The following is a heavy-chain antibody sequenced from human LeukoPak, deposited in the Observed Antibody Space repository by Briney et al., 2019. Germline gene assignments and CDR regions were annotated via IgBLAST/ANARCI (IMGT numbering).Heavy chain of an antibody. CDR1: GFTFDDYA. CDR3: AKDISHRKKTGLGY. V-gene: IGHV3-9*01. J-gene: IGHJ4*02. CDR2: ISWNSGSI. Sequence: GRSLRLSCAASGFTFDDYAMHWVRQAPGKGLEWVSGISWNSGSIGYADSVKGRFTISRDNAKNSLYLQMSSLRAEDTALYYCAKDISHRKKTGLGYWGQGTLVTVSS. D-gene: IGHD3-16*01.